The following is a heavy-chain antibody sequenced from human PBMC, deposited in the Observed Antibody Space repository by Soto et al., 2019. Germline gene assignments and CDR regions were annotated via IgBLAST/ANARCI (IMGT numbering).Heavy chain of an antibody. CDR1: GYTFTSYA. CDR2: INAGNGNT. J-gene: IGHJ4*02. V-gene: IGHV1-3*01. CDR3: ARGEVTMIVVVREPFDY. D-gene: IGHD3-22*01. Sequence: ASVKVSCKASGYTFTSYAMHWVRQAPGQRLEWMGWINAGNGNTKYSQKFQGRVTITRDTSASTAYMELSSLRSEDTAVYYCARGEVTMIVVVREPFDYWGQGTLVTVSS.